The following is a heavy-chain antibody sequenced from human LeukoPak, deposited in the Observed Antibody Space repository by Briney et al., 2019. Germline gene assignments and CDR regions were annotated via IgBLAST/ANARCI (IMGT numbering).Heavy chain of an antibody. D-gene: IGHD6-19*01. CDR2: INPNSGGT. CDR3: ARDCIAVAGVDAFDI. J-gene: IGHJ3*02. CDR1: GYTFTGYY. V-gene: IGHV1-2*02. Sequence: GASVTVSCKASGYTFTGYYMHWVRQAPGQGLAWMGWINPNSGGTNYAQKFQGRVTMTRDTSISTAYMELSRLRSDDTAVYYCARDCIAVAGVDAFDIWGQGTMVTVSS.